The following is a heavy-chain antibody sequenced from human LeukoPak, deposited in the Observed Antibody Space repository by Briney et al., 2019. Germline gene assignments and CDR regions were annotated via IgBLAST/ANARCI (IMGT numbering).Heavy chain of an antibody. Sequence: PSQTLSLNCTVSGGSISSGSYYWSWIRQPAGKGLEWIGRIYTSGSTNYNPSLRSRVTISVDTSKNQFSLTLSSVTAADTAVYYCAREGGGGYCSSTSCYIVSYYYYYMDVWGKGTTVTVSS. J-gene: IGHJ6*03. D-gene: IGHD2-2*02. CDR1: GGSISSGSYY. CDR2: IYTSGST. CDR3: AREGGGGYCSSTSCYIVSYYYYYMDV. V-gene: IGHV4-61*02.